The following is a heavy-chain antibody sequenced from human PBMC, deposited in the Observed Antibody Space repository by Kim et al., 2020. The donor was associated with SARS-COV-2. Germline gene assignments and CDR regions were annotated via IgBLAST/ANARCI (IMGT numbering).Heavy chain of an antibody. CDR1: DFTFSNHD. D-gene: IGHD3-22*01. V-gene: IGHV3-13*04. Sequence: GGSLRLSCVASDFTFSNHDMHWVRQATGKGLEWVSGVGTAGDTHYAGSVKGRFTISRENGKNSLFLQMDSLRAGDTAVYYCARAKGHYDTSGYYDLSMAFDLWGQGTMVTVS. J-gene: IGHJ3*01. CDR2: VGTAGDT. CDR3: ARAKGHYDTSGYYDLSMAFDL.